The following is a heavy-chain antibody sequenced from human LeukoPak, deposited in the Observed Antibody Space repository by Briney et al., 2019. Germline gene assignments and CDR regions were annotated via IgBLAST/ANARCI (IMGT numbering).Heavy chain of an antibody. CDR3: ARAKRVEWLRLYYFDY. Sequence: SQTLSLTCAISGDSVSSNSAAWNWIRQSPSRGLEWLGRTYYRSKWYNDYAVSVKSRITINADTSKNQFSLQLNSVTPEDTAVYYCARAKRVEWLRLYYFDYWGQGALVTVSS. D-gene: IGHD5-12*01. J-gene: IGHJ4*02. CDR1: GDSVSSNSAA. CDR2: TYYRSKWYN. V-gene: IGHV6-1*01.